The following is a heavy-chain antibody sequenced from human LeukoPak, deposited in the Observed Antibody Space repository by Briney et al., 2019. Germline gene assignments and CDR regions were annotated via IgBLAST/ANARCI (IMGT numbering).Heavy chain of an antibody. CDR1: GYTFTSYA. CDR3: ARDWDDSTALLWFGELSGMDV. V-gene: IGHV1-3*01. CDR2: INAGNGNT. J-gene: IGHJ6*02. Sequence: ASVKVSCKASGYTFTSYAMHWVRQAPGQRLEWMGWINAGNGNTKYSQKFQGRVTITRDTSASTAYMELSSLRSEDTAVYYCARDWDDSTALLWFGELSGMDVWGQGTTVTVSS. D-gene: IGHD3-10*01.